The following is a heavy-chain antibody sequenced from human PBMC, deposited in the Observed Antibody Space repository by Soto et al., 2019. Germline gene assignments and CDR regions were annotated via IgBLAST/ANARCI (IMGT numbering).Heavy chain of an antibody. D-gene: IGHD2-15*01. Sequence: GGSLRLSCAASGFTFSSYAMHWVRQAPGKGLEWVAVISYDGSNKYYADSVKGRFTISRDNSKNTLYLQMNSLRAEDTAVYYCARDSRSRVTVVVVAAPYWGQGTLVTVSS. CDR3: ARDSRSRVTVVVVAAPY. V-gene: IGHV3-30-3*01. J-gene: IGHJ4*02. CDR1: GFTFSSYA. CDR2: ISYDGSNK.